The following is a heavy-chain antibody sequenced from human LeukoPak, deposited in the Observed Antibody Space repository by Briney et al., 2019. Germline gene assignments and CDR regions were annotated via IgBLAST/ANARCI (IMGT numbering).Heavy chain of an antibody. D-gene: IGHD3-22*01. Sequence: SVKVSCKASGGTFSSYAISWVRQAPGQGLEWMGGIIPIFGTANYAQKFQGRVTITADESTSTAYMELSSLRSEDTAVYYCARDYYDSSGYSPYNWFDPWGQGTLVTVSS. CDR2: IIPIFGTA. CDR3: ARDYYDSSGYSPYNWFDP. V-gene: IGHV1-69*13. J-gene: IGHJ5*02. CDR1: GGTFSSYA.